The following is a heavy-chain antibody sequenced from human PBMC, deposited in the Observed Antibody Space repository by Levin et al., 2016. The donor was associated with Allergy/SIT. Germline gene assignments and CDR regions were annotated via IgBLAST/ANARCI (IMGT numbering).Heavy chain of an antibody. Sequence: WIRQPPGKGLEWIGEINHSGSTNYNPSLKSRVTISVDTSKNQFSLKLSSVTAADTAVYYCARAGSLDYWGQGTLVTVSS. J-gene: IGHJ4*02. D-gene: IGHD3-10*01. V-gene: IGHV4-34*01. CDR2: INHSGST. CDR3: ARAGSLDY.